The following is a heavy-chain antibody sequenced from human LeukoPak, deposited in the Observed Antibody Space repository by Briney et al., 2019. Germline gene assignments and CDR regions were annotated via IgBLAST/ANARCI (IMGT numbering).Heavy chain of an antibody. J-gene: IGHJ3*02. Sequence: SETLSLTCTVSGGSISSSSYYWGWIRQPPGKGLEWIGSIYYSGSTYYNPSLKSRVTISVDTSKNQFSLKLSSVTAADTAVYYCASVKSCGYGGNLGCDAFDIWGQGTMVTVSS. D-gene: IGHD4-23*01. CDR1: GGSISSSSYY. CDR3: ASVKSCGYGGNLGCDAFDI. V-gene: IGHV4-39*07. CDR2: IYYSGST.